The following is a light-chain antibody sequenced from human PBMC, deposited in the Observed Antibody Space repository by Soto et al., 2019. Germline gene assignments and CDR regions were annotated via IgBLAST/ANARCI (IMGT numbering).Light chain of an antibody. CDR1: QGISSW. V-gene: IGKV1-12*02. CDR3: HQSNSFPFT. CDR2: AAS. Sequence: DIQMTQSPSSVSASVGDRVTITCRASQGISSWLAWYQQKPGKAPKLLIYAASTLETEVPSRFSGSGSGTDFTLTISSLQPEDFASYYCHQSNSFPFTFGQGTRLETK. J-gene: IGKJ5*01.